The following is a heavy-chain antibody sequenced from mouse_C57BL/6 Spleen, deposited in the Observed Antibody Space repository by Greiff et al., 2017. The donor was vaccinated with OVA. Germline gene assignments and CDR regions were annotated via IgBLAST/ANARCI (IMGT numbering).Heavy chain of an antibody. D-gene: IGHD1-1*01. V-gene: IGHV1-80*01. CDR3: ARVITTGGYAMDY. Sequence: VKLVESGAELVKPGASVKISCKASGYAFSSYWMNWVKQRPGKGLEWIGQIYPGDGDTNYNGKFKGKATLTADKSSSTAYMQLSSLTSEDSAVYFCARVITTGGYAMDYWGQGTSVTVSS. CDR2: IYPGDGDT. CDR1: GYAFSSYW. J-gene: IGHJ4*01.